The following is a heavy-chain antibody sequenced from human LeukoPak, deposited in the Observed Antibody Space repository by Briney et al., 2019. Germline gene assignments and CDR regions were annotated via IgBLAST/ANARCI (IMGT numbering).Heavy chain of an antibody. CDR1: GGSISSSSYY. Sequence: SETLSLTCTVSGGSISSSSYYWSWIRQPPGKGLEWIGYIYYSGSTNYNPSLKSRVTISVDTSKNQFSLKLSSVTAADTAVYYCARTSGYGDYAMDVWGKGTTVTVSS. J-gene: IGHJ6*04. V-gene: IGHV4-61*01. CDR3: ARTSGYGDYAMDV. CDR2: IYYSGST. D-gene: IGHD4-17*01.